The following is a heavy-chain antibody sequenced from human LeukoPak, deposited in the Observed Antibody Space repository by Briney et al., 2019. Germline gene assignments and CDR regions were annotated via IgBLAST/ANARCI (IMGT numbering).Heavy chain of an antibody. CDR3: ATTYYYDSSGYAN. V-gene: IGHV4-39*07. Sequence: PSETLSLTCSVSGGSISSSSYYWGWIRQPPGKELEWIGNIYYSGSTYYNPSLNSRVTISVDTSKNQFSLKLSSVTAADTAVYYCATTYYYDSSGYANWGQGTLVTVSS. J-gene: IGHJ4*02. CDR1: GGSISSSSYY. CDR2: IYYSGST. D-gene: IGHD3-22*01.